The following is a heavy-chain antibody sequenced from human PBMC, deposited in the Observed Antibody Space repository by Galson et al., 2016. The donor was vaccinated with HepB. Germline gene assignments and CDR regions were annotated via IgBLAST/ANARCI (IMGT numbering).Heavy chain of an antibody. Sequence: SLRLSCAASAFTLSSAWMNWVRQAPGKGLEWVARIKSKSDGGTTDYAAPVKGRFIISRDDSKNTLYLQMDSLKTEDTAVYFCAGFDYVWGSYPWGYWGQGTLVTVSS. CDR1: AFTLSSAW. D-gene: IGHD3-16*02. J-gene: IGHJ4*02. CDR3: AGFDYVWGSYPWGY. V-gene: IGHV3-15*07. CDR2: IKSKSDGGTT.